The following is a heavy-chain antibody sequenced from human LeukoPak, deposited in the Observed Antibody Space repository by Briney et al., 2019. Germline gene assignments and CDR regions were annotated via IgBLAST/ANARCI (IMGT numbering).Heavy chain of an antibody. Sequence: SETLSLTCAVYGGSFSGNNWSWIRQPPGKGLEWIGKINHSGGTNYNPSLKSRVTISVDTSKNQFSLKLSSVTAADTAVYYCARDWPQVEWQDGFDPWGQGTLVTVSS. V-gene: IGHV4-34*01. CDR2: INHSGGT. J-gene: IGHJ5*02. CDR1: GGSFSGNN. D-gene: IGHD3-3*01. CDR3: ARDWPQVEWQDGFDP.